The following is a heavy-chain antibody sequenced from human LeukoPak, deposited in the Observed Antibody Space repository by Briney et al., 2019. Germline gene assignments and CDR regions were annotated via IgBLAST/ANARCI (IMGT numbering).Heavy chain of an antibody. CDR3: AGNIAARLDY. D-gene: IGHD6-6*01. Sequence: SETLSLTCTVSGGSISSSTYYWGWIRQPPGKGLEWIGSFFYSGSTYYNPSLKSRVTISVDTSKNQFSLKLSSVTAADTAVYYCAGNIAARLDYWGQGTLVTVSS. CDR2: FFYSGST. J-gene: IGHJ4*02. V-gene: IGHV4-39*07. CDR1: GGSISSSTYY.